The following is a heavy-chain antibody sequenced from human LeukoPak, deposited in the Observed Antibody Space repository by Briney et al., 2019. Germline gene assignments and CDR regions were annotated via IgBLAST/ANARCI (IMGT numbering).Heavy chain of an antibody. CDR3: ASGVVAANYFDY. V-gene: IGHV3-20*04. CDR2: INWNGGST. Sequence: PGGSLRLSCATSGFTFDDYGMSWVRQAPGKGLEWVSGINWNGGSTGYADSVKGRFSISRDNAKNALYLQMNSLRAEDTALYYCASGVVAANYFDYWGQGTLVILSS. J-gene: IGHJ4*02. D-gene: IGHD2-15*01. CDR1: GFTFDDYG.